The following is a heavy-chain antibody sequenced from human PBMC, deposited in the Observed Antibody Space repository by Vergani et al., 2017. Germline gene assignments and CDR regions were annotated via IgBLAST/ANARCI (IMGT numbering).Heavy chain of an antibody. CDR2: IHYSENT. CDR3: ASDTHSGQRADR. V-gene: IGHV4-59*11. CDR1: FDSIRNLY. D-gene: IGHD6-19*01. Sequence: QVQLQESGPGLVKSSETLSLTCSVSFDSIRNLYCNWIRQPPGKGLEWIGSIHYSENTNYNPSLKTRGTISVDTSKNQFSLTLTSVTAAETAVYYCASDTHSGQRADRWGQGILGTVTS. J-gene: IGHJ5*02.